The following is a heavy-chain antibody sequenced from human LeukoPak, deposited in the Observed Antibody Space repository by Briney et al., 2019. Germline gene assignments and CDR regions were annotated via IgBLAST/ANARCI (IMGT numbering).Heavy chain of an antibody. J-gene: IGHJ4*02. D-gene: IGHD3-22*01. CDR2: TRNKADSYTT. CDR1: GFIFSDHY. Sequence: GGSLRLSCTASGFIFSDHYMDWVRQAPGKGLEWVGRTRNKADSYTTEYATSVKGRFTISRDDSKNSLYLQMNSLKTEDTAVYYCARGYSSGYYYSDYWGQGTLVTVSS. CDR3: ARGYSSGYYYSDY. V-gene: IGHV3-72*01.